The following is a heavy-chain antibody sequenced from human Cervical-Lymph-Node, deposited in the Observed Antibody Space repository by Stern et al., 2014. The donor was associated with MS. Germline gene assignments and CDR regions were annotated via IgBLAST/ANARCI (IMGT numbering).Heavy chain of an antibody. J-gene: IGHJ4*02. D-gene: IGHD6-13*01. CDR2: ISYDGTSI. Sequence: VQLVESGGRVVQPGRSLRLSCAASGTAFSGYAMHWVRQAPGKGLEWVAFISYDGTSIYYTDAVRRRFTISRDNSKTTLYLQLSSLRPEDTAVYYCARQDQRLVTFDNWGQGTLVTVSS. V-gene: IGHV3-30*04. CDR3: ARQDQRLVTFDN. CDR1: GTAFSGYA.